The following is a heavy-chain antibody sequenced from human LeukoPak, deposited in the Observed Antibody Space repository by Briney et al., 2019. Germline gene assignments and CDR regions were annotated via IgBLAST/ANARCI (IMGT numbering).Heavy chain of an antibody. D-gene: IGHD1-26*01. CDR3: AKDRLAVGGPNWFDP. CDR2: ISGSGGST. CDR1: GFTFSSYA. J-gene: IGHJ5*02. V-gene: IGHV3-23*01. Sequence: PGGSLRLSCAASGFTFSSYAMSWVRQAPGKGLEGVSAISGSGGSTYYADSVKGLFTVSRDNSKNPLYLQMNSLRAEDTAVYYCAKDRLAVGGPNWFDPWGQGTLVTVSS.